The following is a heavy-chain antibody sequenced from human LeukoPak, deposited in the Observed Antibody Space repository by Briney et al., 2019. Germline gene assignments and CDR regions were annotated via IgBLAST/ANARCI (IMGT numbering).Heavy chain of an antibody. V-gene: IGHV4-39*01. J-gene: IGHJ6*03. CDR1: GGSISSSSYY. CDR3: ARGRRVAAGLFYYYYYYYMDV. D-gene: IGHD6-13*01. Sequence: SETLSLTCTVSGGSISSSSYYWGWIRQPPGKGLEWIGSIYYSGSTYYNPSLKSRVTISVDTSKNQFSLKLSSVTAADTAVYYCARGRRVAAGLFYYYYYYYMDVWGKGTTVTVSS. CDR2: IYYSGST.